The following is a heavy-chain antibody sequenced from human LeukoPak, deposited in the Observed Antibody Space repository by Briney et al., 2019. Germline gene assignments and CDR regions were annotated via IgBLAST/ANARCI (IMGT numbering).Heavy chain of an antibody. Sequence: SETLSLTCAVYGGSFSGYYWSWIRQPPGKGLEWIGEINHGGSTNYNPSLKSRVAISVDASKNQFSLKLSSVTAADTAVYYCARGTPREHIVVVIASSDAFDIWGQGTMVTVSS. V-gene: IGHV4-34*01. J-gene: IGHJ3*02. CDR2: INHGGST. CDR1: GGSFSGYY. CDR3: ARGTPREHIVVVIASSDAFDI. D-gene: IGHD2-21*01.